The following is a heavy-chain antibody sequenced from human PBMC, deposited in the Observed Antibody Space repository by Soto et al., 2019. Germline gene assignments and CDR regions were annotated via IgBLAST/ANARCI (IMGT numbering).Heavy chain of an antibody. J-gene: IGHJ4*02. CDR1: GYTFSDYY. Sequence: QVQLVQSGAEVTKPGASVKVSCKASGYTFSDYYMHWVRQAPGQGLEWMGWINPNSGGTNYAQKFQGSVTRTRDTSISTAYMELTSLTSDDTAMYYCARRSSGWSDYWGEGTLVTVSS. CDR3: ARRSSGWSDY. CDR2: INPNSGGT. D-gene: IGHD6-19*01. V-gene: IGHV1-2*02.